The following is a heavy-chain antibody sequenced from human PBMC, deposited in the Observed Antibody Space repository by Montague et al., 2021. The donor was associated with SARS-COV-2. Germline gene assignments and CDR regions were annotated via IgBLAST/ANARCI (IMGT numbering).Heavy chain of an antibody. J-gene: IGHJ4*02. V-gene: IGHV4-31*11. CDR2: IHYSGNA. Sequence: TLSLTCAVSGGPITTGSYHWSWLRQHPGKGLEWIAYIHYSGNAYYSPTLQSRALISVDTSKNHFSLNLKSVTAADTAVYFCARQLPMITFGGTVTGSYDVWGQGSLVIVSS. CDR3: ARQLPMITFGGTVTGSYDV. CDR1: GGPITTGSYH. D-gene: IGHD3-16*01.